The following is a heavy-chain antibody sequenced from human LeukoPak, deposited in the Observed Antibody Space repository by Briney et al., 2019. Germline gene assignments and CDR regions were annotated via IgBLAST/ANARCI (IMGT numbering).Heavy chain of an antibody. Sequence: SETLSLTCTVSGGSISSYYWSWIRQPPGKGLEWIGYTYYSGSTNYNPSLKSRVTISVDTSKNQFSLKLSSVTAADTAVYYCARDNGGSYYEYNWFDPWGQGTLVTVSS. J-gene: IGHJ5*02. D-gene: IGHD1-26*01. V-gene: IGHV4-59*01. CDR2: TYYSGST. CDR3: ARDNGGSYYEYNWFDP. CDR1: GGSISSYY.